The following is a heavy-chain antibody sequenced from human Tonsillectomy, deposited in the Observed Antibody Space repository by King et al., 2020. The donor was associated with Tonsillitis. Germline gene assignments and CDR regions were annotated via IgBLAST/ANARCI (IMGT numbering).Heavy chain of an antibody. D-gene: IGHD6-19*01. CDR1: AFTFTNYA. CDR3: AKGMGAVAFSGNSLYAIDV. J-gene: IGHJ6*02. V-gene: IGHV3-23*04. CDR2: ISAAGTST. Sequence: VQLVESGGGLVQPGGSLRLSCAASAFTFTNYAMSWVRQAQGKGLEWVSIISAAGTSTYYADSVKGRFTISRDNSKNTLYLQMNSLRAEDTAVYYCAKGMGAVAFSGNSLYAIDVWGQGTTVTVFS.